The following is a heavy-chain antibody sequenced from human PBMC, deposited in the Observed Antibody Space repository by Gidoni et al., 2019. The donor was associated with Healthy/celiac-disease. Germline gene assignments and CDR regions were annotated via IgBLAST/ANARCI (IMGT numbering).Heavy chain of an antibody. D-gene: IGHD3-10*01. V-gene: IGHV4-39*01. CDR2: IYYSGST. CDR1: GGSISSSSYY. Sequence: QLQLQESGPGLVTPSETLSLTCTVSGGSISSSSYYWGWIRQPPGKGLEWIGSIYYSGSTYYNPSLKSRVTIAVDTSKNQFSLKLSSVTAADTAVYYCARQQGDGSGSYYYYYGMDVWGQGTTVTVSS. CDR3: ARQQGDGSGSYYYYYGMDV. J-gene: IGHJ6*02.